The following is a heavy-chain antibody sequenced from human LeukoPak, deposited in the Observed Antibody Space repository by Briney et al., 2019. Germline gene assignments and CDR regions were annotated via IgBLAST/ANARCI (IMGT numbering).Heavy chain of an antibody. CDR3: ARVVYYYDSSGYYLGGFLFDY. CDR2: INHSGST. J-gene: IGHJ4*02. D-gene: IGHD3-22*01. Sequence: SETLSLTCTVSGGSISSYYWSWIRQPPGKGLEWIGEINHSGSTNYNPSLKSRVTISVDKSKNQFSLKLSSVTAADTAVYYCARVVYYYDSSGYYLGGFLFDYWGQGTLVTVSS. CDR1: GGSISSYY. V-gene: IGHV4-34*01.